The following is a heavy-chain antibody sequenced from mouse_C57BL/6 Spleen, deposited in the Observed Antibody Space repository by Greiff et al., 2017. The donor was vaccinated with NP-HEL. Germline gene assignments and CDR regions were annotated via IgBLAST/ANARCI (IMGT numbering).Heavy chain of an antibody. V-gene: IGHV1-42*01. D-gene: IGHD1-1*01. CDR2: INPSTGGT. CDR1: GYSFTGYY. CDR3: ARFFYYGSSEGYFDV. J-gene: IGHJ1*03. Sequence: VQLQQSGPELVKPGASVKISCKASGYSFTGYYMNWVKQSPEKSLEWIGEINPSTGGTTYNQKFKAKATLTVDKSSSTAYMQLKSLTSEDSAVYYCARFFYYGSSEGYFDVWGTGTTVTVSS.